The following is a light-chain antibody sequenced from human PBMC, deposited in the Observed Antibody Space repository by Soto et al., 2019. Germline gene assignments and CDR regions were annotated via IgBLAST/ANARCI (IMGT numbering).Light chain of an antibody. CDR3: QQLDDYPFT. J-gene: IGKJ3*01. V-gene: IGKV1D-13*01. Sequence: AIQLTQSPSSLSASVGDSVTITCRASQGISSALAWYQQTPGRPPMLLIYDASTLESGVPSRFSGSRSGTDFTLTVSSLQPEDFATYYCQQLDDYPFTFVPGTKVDIK. CDR2: DAS. CDR1: QGISSA.